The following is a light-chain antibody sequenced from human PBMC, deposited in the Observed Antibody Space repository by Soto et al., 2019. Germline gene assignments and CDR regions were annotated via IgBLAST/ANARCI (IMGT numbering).Light chain of an antibody. CDR3: QVYGNSMWT. V-gene: IGKV3-20*01. Sequence: EIVLTQSPGTLSLSPGDSATLSCRASQTVISDYLTWYQQTPGQAPRLLIYGASSRATDTPDRFSGRGSGIDFSLTISRLEPGDFAVYYCQVYGNSMWTFGQGTKVEI. CDR1: QTVISDY. CDR2: GAS. J-gene: IGKJ1*01.